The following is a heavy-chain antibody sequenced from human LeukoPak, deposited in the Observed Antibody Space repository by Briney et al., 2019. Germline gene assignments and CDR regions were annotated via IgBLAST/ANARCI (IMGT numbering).Heavy chain of an antibody. CDR2: ISAYNGNT. D-gene: IGHD3-3*01. V-gene: IGHV1-18*01. Sequence: GASEKVSCKASGYTFTSYGISWVRQAPGQGLEWMGWISAYNGNTNYAQKLQGRVTMTTDTSTSTAYMELRSLRSDDTAVYYCARVPSNRIAKNWFDPWGQGTLVTVSS. CDR3: ARVPSNRIAKNWFDP. J-gene: IGHJ5*02. CDR1: GYTFTSYG.